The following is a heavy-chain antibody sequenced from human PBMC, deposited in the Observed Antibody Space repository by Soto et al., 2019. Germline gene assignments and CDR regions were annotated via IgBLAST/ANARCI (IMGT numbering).Heavy chain of an antibody. J-gene: IGHJ5*02. D-gene: IGHD2-15*01. CDR2: IIPIFGTA. V-gene: IGHV1-69*13. Sequence: SVRVSCKASGGTFSSYAISWVRQARGQGLEWMGGIIPIFGTANYAQKFQGRVTITADESTSTAYMELSSLRSEDTAVYYCASSGGSCYSKLCWFDPWGQGTKVTVCS. CDR1: GGTFSSYA. CDR3: ASSGGSCYSKLCWFDP.